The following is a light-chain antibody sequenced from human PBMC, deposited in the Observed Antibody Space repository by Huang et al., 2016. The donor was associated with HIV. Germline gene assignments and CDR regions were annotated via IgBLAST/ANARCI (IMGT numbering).Light chain of an antibody. CDR2: SAS. CDR3: QQGYSALIT. Sequence: DILLTQSPSSLSASVGDRVTITCRASQNINTYLNWYQQKPGKAPNLLIHSASTLQTGVPSMFSGSGSGTDVTLTVNSLQPEDSATYYCQQGYSALITFGQGTRL. J-gene: IGKJ5*01. V-gene: IGKV1-39*01. CDR1: QNINTY.